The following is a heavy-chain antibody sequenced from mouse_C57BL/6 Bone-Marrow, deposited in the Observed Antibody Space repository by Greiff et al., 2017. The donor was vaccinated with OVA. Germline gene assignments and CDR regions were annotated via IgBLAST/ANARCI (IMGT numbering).Heavy chain of an antibody. D-gene: IGHD2-3*01. Sequence: VQLQQSGAELVRPGASVKLSCTASGFNLKDAYMHWVKQRPEQGLEWIGWIDPENGDTEYASKFQGKATITADTSSNTAYLQLSSLTSEDTAVYYCTTLMVIFAYWGQGTLVTVSA. CDR1: GFNLKDAY. V-gene: IGHV14-4*01. CDR2: IDPENGDT. CDR3: TTLMVIFAY. J-gene: IGHJ3*01.